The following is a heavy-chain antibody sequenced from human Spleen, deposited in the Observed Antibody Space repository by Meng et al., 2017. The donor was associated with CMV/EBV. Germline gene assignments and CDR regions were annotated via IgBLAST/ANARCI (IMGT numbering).Heavy chain of an antibody. CDR3: VRVSYGDY. J-gene: IGHJ4*02. CDR2: IQGPGST. CDR1: GFAVSTNY. D-gene: IGHD1-26*01. V-gene: IGHV3-66*02. Sequence: GESLKISCAASGFAVSTNYMNWVRQAPGKGLEWVSVIQGPGSTYYADSVKGRFTISRDSSKNTVYLQMNSLGAEDTAVYYCVRVSYGDYWGQGTLVTVSS.